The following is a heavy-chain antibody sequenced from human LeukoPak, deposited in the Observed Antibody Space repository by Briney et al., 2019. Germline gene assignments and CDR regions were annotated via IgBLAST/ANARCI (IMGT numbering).Heavy chain of an antibody. CDR2: IDASGGTR. D-gene: IGHD3-10*01. Sequence: PGGSLRLSCVASGFTFTTYEMNWVRQAPGKGLERISHIDASGGTRYYADSVKGRFTISRDNAKKSLYLRMNSLRDEDTAVYYCARYWRGVRYFDYWGQGTLVTVSS. J-gene: IGHJ4*02. CDR3: ARYWRGVRYFDY. V-gene: IGHV3-48*03. CDR1: GFTFTTYE.